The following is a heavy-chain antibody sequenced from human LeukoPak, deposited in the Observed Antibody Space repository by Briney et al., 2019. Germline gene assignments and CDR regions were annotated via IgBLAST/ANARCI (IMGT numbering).Heavy chain of an antibody. CDR2: IIPILGIP. J-gene: IGHJ5*02. CDR3: ARLHHYYGSGTS. D-gene: IGHD3-10*01. Sequence: ASVTVSCKASGGTFSSYAISWVRQAPGQGLEWMGRIIPILGIPNYAQKFQGRVTITADKSTSTAYMELSSLRSEDTAVYYCARLHHYYGSGTSWGQGTLVTVSS. CDR1: GGTFSSYA. V-gene: IGHV1-69*04.